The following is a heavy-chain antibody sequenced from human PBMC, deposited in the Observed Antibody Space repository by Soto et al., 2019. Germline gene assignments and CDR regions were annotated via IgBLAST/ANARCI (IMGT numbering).Heavy chain of an antibody. CDR2: ISSSSSYI. D-gene: IGHD2-15*01. V-gene: IGHV3-21*01. CDR3: ARDYSDAFDS. Sequence: GGSLRLSCAASGFTFSSYTMNWVRQAPGKGLVWVSSISSSSSYIYYADSVKGRFTLSRDNAKNSLYLQMNSLRAEDTAVYYCARDYSDAFDSWGQGTMVTVS. J-gene: IGHJ3*02. CDR1: GFTFSSYT.